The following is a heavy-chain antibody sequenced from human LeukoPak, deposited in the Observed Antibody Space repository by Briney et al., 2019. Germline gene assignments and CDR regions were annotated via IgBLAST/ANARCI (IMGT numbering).Heavy chain of an antibody. J-gene: IGHJ6*03. CDR2: IWYDGSNK. CDR3: AREGQLPPYYYYYYYMDV. Sequence: PAGSLRLSCAASGFTFSSYGMHWVRQAPGKGLDWVAVIWYDGSNKYYADSVKGRFTISRDNSKNTLYLQMNSLRAEDTAVYYCAREGQLPPYYYYYYYMDVWGKGTAVTVSS. D-gene: IGHD6-6*01. V-gene: IGHV3-33*01. CDR1: GFTFSSYG.